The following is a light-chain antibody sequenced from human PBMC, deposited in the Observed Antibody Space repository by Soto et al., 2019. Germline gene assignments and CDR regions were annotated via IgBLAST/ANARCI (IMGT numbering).Light chain of an antibody. V-gene: IGLV2-14*03. CDR1: TSDVGGYDF. J-gene: IGLJ1*01. Sequence: QSALTQPASVSGSPGQSITISCTGTTSDVGGYDFVSWYQHHPGRAPKLMIYDVSDRPSGTSIRFSGSKSGNTASLTISGLRAEDEADYYCTSYSSTSTPYVFGTGTKLTVL. CDR2: DVS. CDR3: TSYSSTSTPYV.